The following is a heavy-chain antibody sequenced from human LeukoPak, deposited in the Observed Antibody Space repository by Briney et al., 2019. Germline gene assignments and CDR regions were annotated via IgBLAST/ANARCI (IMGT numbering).Heavy chain of an antibody. CDR2: IYYSGST. CDR1: GGSISSYY. CDR3: TRQVDVPSSIGFFDS. Sequence: KPSETLSLTCTVSGGSISSYYWSWIRQPPGKGLEWIGYIYYSGSTNYNPSLKSRVTISVQTFKSQFSLQVRSVTAADTAVYYCTRQVDVPSSIGFFDSWGQGILVTVS. V-gene: IGHV4-59*08. J-gene: IGHJ4*02. D-gene: IGHD2/OR15-2a*01.